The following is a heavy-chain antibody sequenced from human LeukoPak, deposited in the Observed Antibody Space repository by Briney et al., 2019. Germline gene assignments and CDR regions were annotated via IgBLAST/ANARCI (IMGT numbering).Heavy chain of an antibody. D-gene: IGHD3-10*01. CDR2: IYWDDDK. Sequence: SGPTLVNPTQTLTLTCTFSGFSLSTSGVGVGWIRQPPGKALEWLALIYWDDDKRYSPSLKSRLTITKDTSKNQVDLTMTNMDPVDTATYYCAHGARYYYGSGSPFDYWGQGTLVTVSS. CDR1: GFSLSTSGVG. J-gene: IGHJ4*02. CDR3: AHGARYYYGSGSPFDY. V-gene: IGHV2-5*02.